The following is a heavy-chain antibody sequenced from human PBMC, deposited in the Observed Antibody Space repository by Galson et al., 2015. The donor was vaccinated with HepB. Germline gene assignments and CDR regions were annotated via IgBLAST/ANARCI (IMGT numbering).Heavy chain of an antibody. CDR2: INAGNGNT. Sequence: SVKVSCKASGYTFTSYAMHWVRQAPGQRLEWMGWINAGNGNTKYSQKFQGRVTITRDTSASTAYMELSSLRSEDTAVYYRARGDVLRFLEWLSNNWFDPWGQGTLVTVSS. CDR3: ARGDVLRFLEWLSNNWFDP. CDR1: GYTFTSYA. J-gene: IGHJ5*02. V-gene: IGHV1-3*01. D-gene: IGHD3-3*01.